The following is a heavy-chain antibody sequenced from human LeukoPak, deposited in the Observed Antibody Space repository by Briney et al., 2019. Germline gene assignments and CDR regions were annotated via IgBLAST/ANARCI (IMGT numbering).Heavy chain of an antibody. V-gene: IGHV3-74*01. D-gene: IGHD2-15*01. CDR2: INSDGSSK. CDR3: ARVVVGSPPRAFDI. CDR1: GFTFSSYW. J-gene: IGHJ3*02. Sequence: GGSLRLSCAASGFTFSSYWMRWVRQAPGKELVWVSRINSDGSSKSNEDSVKGRFTISRDNAKNTLWLQMNSLRAEDTAVNYCARVVVGSPPRAFDIWGQGTMVTVSS.